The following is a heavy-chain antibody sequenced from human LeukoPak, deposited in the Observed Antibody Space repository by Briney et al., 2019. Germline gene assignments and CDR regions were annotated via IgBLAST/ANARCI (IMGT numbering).Heavy chain of an antibody. Sequence: GASVKVSCKASGYTFTGYYMHWVRQAPGQGLEWMGWINPNSGGTNYAQKFQGRVTMTTDTATSTAYMELRSLRSDDTAVYYCARSLPWGDSSGYYYVGSAGDAFDIWGQGTMVTVSS. V-gene: IGHV1-2*02. CDR3: ARSLPWGDSSGYYYVGSAGDAFDI. D-gene: IGHD3-22*01. J-gene: IGHJ3*02. CDR2: INPNSGGT. CDR1: GYTFTGYY.